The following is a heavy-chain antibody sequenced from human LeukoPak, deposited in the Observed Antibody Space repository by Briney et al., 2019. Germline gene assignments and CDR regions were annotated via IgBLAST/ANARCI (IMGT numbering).Heavy chain of an antibody. CDR3: ARGSSRGPRDAFDF. V-gene: IGHV1-46*01. CDR2: ISPSGAST. D-gene: IGHD2-15*01. Sequence: ASVKVSCKASGYIFTSYYVHWVRQAPGQGLEWMGIISPSGASTSYAQKFQGRVTMTRDMSTSTVYMELSSLISEDTAVYYCARGSSRGPRDAFDFWGQGTMVTLSS. J-gene: IGHJ3*01. CDR1: GYIFTSYY.